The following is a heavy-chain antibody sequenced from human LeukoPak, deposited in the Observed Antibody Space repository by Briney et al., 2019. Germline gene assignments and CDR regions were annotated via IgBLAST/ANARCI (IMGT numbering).Heavy chain of an antibody. J-gene: IGHJ6*03. V-gene: IGHV3-23*01. D-gene: IGHD3-10*01. CDR3: ARSGIKMVRGVIIKSPYHMDV. CDR2: ISASGGST. Sequence: GGSLRLSCAASGLTFADYTMHWVRQAPGKGLEWVSAISASGGSTYYADSVKGRFTISRDNSKNTLYLQMNSLRAEDTAVYYCARSGIKMVRGVIIKSPYHMDVWGKGTTVTVSS. CDR1: GLTFADYT.